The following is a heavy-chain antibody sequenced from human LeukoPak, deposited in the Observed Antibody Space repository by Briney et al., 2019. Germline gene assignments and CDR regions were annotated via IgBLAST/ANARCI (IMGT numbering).Heavy chain of an antibody. Sequence: IPSETLSLTCPASGGSISSYYWSWIRQPPGKGLEWVGYIFYSGSTNYNPSLKSRVTISVDTSKNQFSLKLSSVTAADTAVYYCARRPYYDSSGYYRILDYWGQGTLVTVSS. CDR2: IFYSGST. D-gene: IGHD3-22*01. CDR3: ARRPYYDSSGYYRILDY. CDR1: GGSISSYY. J-gene: IGHJ4*02. V-gene: IGHV4-59*01.